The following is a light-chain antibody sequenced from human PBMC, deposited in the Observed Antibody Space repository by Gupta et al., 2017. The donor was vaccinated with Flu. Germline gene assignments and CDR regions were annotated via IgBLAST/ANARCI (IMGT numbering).Light chain of an antibody. CDR2: DAS. CDR1: ESISTY. V-gene: IGKV3-11*01. J-gene: IGKJ2*01. CDR3: RQHGNWPPYT. Sequence: EIVLTQSPATLSLSPGESATLSCRASESISTYLAWYQQKPGQIPRLLIFDASKRDTGVPFRFRGSGYGKDVTLTINSRELEDFAVYYCRQHGNWPPYTFGQGTKVEIK.